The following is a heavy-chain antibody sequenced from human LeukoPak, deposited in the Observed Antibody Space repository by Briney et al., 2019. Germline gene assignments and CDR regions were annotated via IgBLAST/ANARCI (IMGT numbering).Heavy chain of an antibody. D-gene: IGHD6-13*01. J-gene: IGHJ2*01. CDR1: GFTFSSYA. Sequence: GGSLRLSCAASGFTFSSYAMSWVRQAPGKGLEWVSAISGSGGSTYYADSVKGRFTISRDNSKNTLYLQMNSPRAEDTAVYYCAKDYSSSWYWYFDLWGRGNLVTVSS. CDR2: ISGSGGST. CDR3: AKDYSSSWYWYFDL. V-gene: IGHV3-23*01.